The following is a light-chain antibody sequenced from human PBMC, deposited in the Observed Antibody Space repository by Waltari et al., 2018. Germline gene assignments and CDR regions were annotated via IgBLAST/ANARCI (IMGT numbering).Light chain of an antibody. Sequence: QSALTQPPSASGSPGQSVTISCTGTSSDVGGYNYVSWYQQHPGKAPKVMIYEVSKRPSGVPVRFSGSKSGNTASLTVSGLQAEDEADYYCSTYTGSNAYVFGTGTKVTVL. J-gene: IGLJ1*01. CDR1: SSDVGGYNY. CDR3: STYTGSNAYV. CDR2: EVS. V-gene: IGLV2-8*01.